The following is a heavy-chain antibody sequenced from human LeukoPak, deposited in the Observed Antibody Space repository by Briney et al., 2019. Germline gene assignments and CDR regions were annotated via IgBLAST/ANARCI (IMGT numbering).Heavy chain of an antibody. CDR1: GFTFSSYA. J-gene: IGHJ4*02. CDR2: ISGSGGST. V-gene: IGHV3-23*01. Sequence: GGSLRLSCAASGFTFSSYAMSWVRQAPGKGLEWVSAISGSGGSTYYADSVKGRFTISRDNSKNTLYLQMNSLRAEDTAVYYCARVRLSGIAVAGPFDYWGQGTLVTVSS. CDR3: ARVRLSGIAVAGPFDY. D-gene: IGHD6-19*01.